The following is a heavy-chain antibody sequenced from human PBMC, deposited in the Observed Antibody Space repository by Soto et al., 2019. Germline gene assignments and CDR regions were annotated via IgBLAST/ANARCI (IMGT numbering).Heavy chain of an antibody. D-gene: IGHD5-12*01. Sequence: SETLSLTCAVYGGSFSGYYWSWVRQPPGKGLEWIGEVNHGGNATYNPSLKSRVTISLDTSENQFSLKVRSVTAADTAVYYGARAYSGDWNNWFDPWGRGTLVTVSS. CDR3: ARAYSGDWNNWFDP. V-gene: IGHV4-34*01. CDR1: GGSFSGYY. J-gene: IGHJ5*02. CDR2: VNHGGNA.